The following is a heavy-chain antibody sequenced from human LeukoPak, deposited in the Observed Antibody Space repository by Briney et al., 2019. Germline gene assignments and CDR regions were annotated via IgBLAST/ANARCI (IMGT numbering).Heavy chain of an antibody. J-gene: IGHJ4*02. Sequence: GGSLRLSCAASGFTFDDYAMHWVRQAPGKGVEWVSLISWDGGSTYYADSVKGRFTISRDNSKNSLYLQMNSLRAEDTALYYCAKGFGNALDYWGQGTLVTVSS. CDR2: ISWDGGST. CDR3: AKGFGNALDY. CDR1: GFTFDDYA. V-gene: IGHV3-43D*04. D-gene: IGHD4-23*01.